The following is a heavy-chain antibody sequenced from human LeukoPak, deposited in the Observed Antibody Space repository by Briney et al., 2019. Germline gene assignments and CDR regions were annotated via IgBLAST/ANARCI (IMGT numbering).Heavy chain of an antibody. CDR2: IHSSGSS. CDR3: ARDFTADSNGYYDF. Sequence: PSETLSLTCTVSCGCISGYYWSWFRQPAGKGLEWIGRIHSSGSSNYNPSLKSRVALSINTPRSHFSLRLTSVTAADTAMYYCARDFTADSNGYYDFWGQGTPVTVSS. D-gene: IGHD3-22*01. CDR1: CGCISGYY. J-gene: IGHJ4*02. V-gene: IGHV4-4*07.